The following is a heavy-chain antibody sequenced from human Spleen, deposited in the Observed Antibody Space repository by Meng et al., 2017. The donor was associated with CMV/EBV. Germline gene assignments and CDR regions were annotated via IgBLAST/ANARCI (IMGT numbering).Heavy chain of an antibody. D-gene: IGHD6-13*01. CDR2: ISSTSRTI. Sequence: GESLKISCAASGFTFSSYSMNWVRQAPGKGLEWLSYISSTSRTIYDADSLKGRFTISRDNAKNSLYLQKNSLRADDTAVYYCARGGNSSNSKFRSYYGMDAWGQGTTVTVSS. J-gene: IGHJ6*02. V-gene: IGHV3-48*04. CDR3: ARGGNSSNSKFRSYYGMDA. CDR1: GFTFSSYS.